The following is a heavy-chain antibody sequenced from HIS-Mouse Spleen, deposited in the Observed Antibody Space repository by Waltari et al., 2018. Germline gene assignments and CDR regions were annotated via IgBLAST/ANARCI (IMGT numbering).Heavy chain of an antibody. V-gene: IGHV3-30*18. Sequence: QVQLVESGGGLVQPGRSLRLSCAASGFTFSSYGMHWVRRVPGKGMEWVAVISYDGSNKYYADSVKGRFTISRDNSKNTLYLQMNSLRAEDTAVYYCAKDKHHAFDYWGQGTLVTVSS. J-gene: IGHJ4*02. CDR3: AKDKHHAFDY. CDR1: GFTFSSYG. CDR2: ISYDGSNK.